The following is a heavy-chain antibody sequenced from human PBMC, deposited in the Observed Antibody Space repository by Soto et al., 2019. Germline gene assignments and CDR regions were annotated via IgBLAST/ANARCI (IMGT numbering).Heavy chain of an antibody. CDR2: IYPGDSDT. V-gene: IGHV5-51*01. CDR3: AKTGDSGYYDAFDV. CDR1: GYRFTSSW. J-gene: IGHJ3*01. Sequence: HGESLKISCKGSGYRFTSSWIGWVRQMPGKGLEWMGIIYPGDSDTRYRPSFQGQVTVSVDKSINTAYLQWSSLEASDTAVYYCAKTGDSGYYDAFDVWGQGTMVTVSS. D-gene: IGHD3-22*01.